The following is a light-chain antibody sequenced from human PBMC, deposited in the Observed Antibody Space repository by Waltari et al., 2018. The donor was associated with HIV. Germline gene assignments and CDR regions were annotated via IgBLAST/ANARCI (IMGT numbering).Light chain of an antibody. CDR3: SSYTSSSAWV. Sequence: QSALTQPASVSGSPGQSITISCTGTTSDVGGYNYLSWYQQHPVKAPKLMIYDVSNRPSGVSNRFSGSKSGNTTSLTISGLQAEDEADYYCSSYTSSSAWVFGGGTKLTVL. CDR1: TSDVGGYNY. CDR2: DVS. V-gene: IGLV2-14*03. J-gene: IGLJ3*02.